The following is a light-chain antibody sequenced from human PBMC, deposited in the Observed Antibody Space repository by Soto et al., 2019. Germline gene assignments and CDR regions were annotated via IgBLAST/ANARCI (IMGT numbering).Light chain of an antibody. CDR3: SSYTSWGV. CDR1: TNDVGNNNY. CDR2: EVS. J-gene: IGLJ2*01. Sequence: QSVLTQPPSASGSPGQSVTISCTGTTNDVGNNNYVSWYQHHPGKAPKLIISEVSKRPSGVPDRFSGSKSDNTASLTVSGLRPEDEADYYCSSYTSWGVFGGGTQLTVL. V-gene: IGLV2-8*01.